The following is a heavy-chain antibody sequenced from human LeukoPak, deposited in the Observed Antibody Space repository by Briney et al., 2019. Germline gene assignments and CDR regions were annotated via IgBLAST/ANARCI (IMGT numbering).Heavy chain of an antibody. Sequence: SETLSLTCTVSGGSISSYYWSWIRQPPGKGLEWIGYIYYSGSTNYDPFLKSRVTISVDTSKSQFSLKLSSVTAADTAVYYCARHQVSFDYWGQGTLVTVSS. CDR2: IYYSGST. CDR3: ARHQVSFDY. CDR1: GGSISSYY. J-gene: IGHJ4*02. V-gene: IGHV4-59*08. D-gene: IGHD2/OR15-2a*01.